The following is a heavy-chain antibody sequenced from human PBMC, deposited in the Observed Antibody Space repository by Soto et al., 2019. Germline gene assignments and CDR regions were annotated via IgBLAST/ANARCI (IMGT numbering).Heavy chain of an antibody. CDR1: GFTLSGYW. D-gene: IGHD6-13*01. CDR3: ARDARWPNAFDS. J-gene: IGHJ3*01. Sequence: EVQVVESGGDLVQPGGSLRLSCVASGFTLSGYWMSWFRQAPGKGLEWVANMKQDGSEKYYVDSVNGRFTISRDNGKNSLYLQMNSLRVEDTAVYYCARDARWPNAFDSWGQGTMVTVSS. CDR2: MKQDGSEK. V-gene: IGHV3-7*01.